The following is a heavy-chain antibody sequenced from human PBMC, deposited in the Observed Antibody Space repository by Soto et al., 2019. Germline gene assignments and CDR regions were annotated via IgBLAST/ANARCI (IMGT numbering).Heavy chain of an antibody. J-gene: IGHJ4*02. CDR2: IGANGDST. V-gene: IGHV3-23*01. CDR3: AGGTYLAY. CDR1: GFNFNSYA. Sequence: EVQVLESGGGLIQPGGSLRLSCAASGFNFNSYAMSWVRQAPGKGLEWVAHIGANGDSTYYADSVKGRFTISRDNSKNTVYLQTNSLRVDDTAVYYCAGGTYLAYWGQGTLVTV. D-gene: IGHD3-16*01.